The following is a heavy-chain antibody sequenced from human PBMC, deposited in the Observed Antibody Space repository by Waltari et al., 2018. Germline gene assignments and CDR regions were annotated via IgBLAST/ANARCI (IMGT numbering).Heavy chain of an antibody. V-gene: IGHV3-21*01. CDR3: ARVVDSSGYHVDY. Sequence: EVQLVESGGGLVKPGGSLSLSCAASGFTFSSYSMNWVRQAPGKGLEWVSSISSSSSYIYYADSVKGRFTISRDNAKNSLYLQMNSLRAEDTAVYYCARVVDSSGYHVDYWGQGTLVTVSS. D-gene: IGHD3-22*01. J-gene: IGHJ4*02. CDR1: GFTFSSYS. CDR2: ISSSSSYI.